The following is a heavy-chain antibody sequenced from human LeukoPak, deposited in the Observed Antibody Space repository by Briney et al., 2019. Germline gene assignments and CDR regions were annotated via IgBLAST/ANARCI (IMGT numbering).Heavy chain of an antibody. CDR3: ARGGGYTPYYFGY. D-gene: IGHD5-12*01. CDR2: IYYSGST. Sequence: ASETLSLTCTVSGGSISSGDYYWGWIRQPPGKGLEWLGYIYYSGSTYYNPSLKSRVTISVDTSKNQFSLKLSSVTAADTAVYYCARGGGYTPYYFGYLVQGTLVTVSS. CDR1: GGSISSGDYY. V-gene: IGHV4-30-4*01. J-gene: IGHJ4*02.